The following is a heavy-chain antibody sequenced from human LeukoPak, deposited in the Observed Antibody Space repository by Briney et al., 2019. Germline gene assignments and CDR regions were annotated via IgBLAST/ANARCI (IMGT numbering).Heavy chain of an antibody. CDR2: IYYSGST. J-gene: IGHJ4*02. D-gene: IGHD3-22*01. V-gene: IGHV4-61*01. Sequence: PSETLSLTCTVSGYSISSGYYWGWIQQPPGKGLEWIGYIYYSGSTNYNPSLKSRVTISADTSKNQFSLKLSSVTAADTAVYYCARDSFYYDSSGTTDWGQGTLVTVSS. CDR1: GYSISSGYY. CDR3: ARDSFYYDSSGTTD.